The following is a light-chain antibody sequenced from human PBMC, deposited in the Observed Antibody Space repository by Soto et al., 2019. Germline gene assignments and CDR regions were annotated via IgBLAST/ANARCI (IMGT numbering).Light chain of an antibody. CDR1: GNDVGGYNY. J-gene: IGLJ2*01. CDR3: SSYTSSSTYVV. Sequence: QSALTQPASVSGSPGQSITISCTGTGNDVGGYNYVSWYQQHPGKAPKLMIYDVSNRPSGVSNRFFGSKSGNTASLTISGLQAEDEADYYCSSYTSSSTYVVFGGGTKLTVL. CDR2: DVS. V-gene: IGLV2-14*01.